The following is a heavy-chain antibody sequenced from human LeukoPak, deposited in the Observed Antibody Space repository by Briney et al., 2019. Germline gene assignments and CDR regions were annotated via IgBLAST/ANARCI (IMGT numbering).Heavy chain of an antibody. CDR2: IYYSGST. CDR1: GGSISSGSYY. D-gene: IGHD3-22*01. Sequence: PSQTLSLTCTVSGGSISSGSYYWSWIRQPPGKGLEWIGNIYYSGSTNYNPSIKSLVTISVDTSKNQFSLKLSSVTAADTAVYYCTRGSIAYYYMDVWGKGTTVTISS. V-gene: IGHV4-61*01. J-gene: IGHJ6*03. CDR3: TRGSIAYYYMDV.